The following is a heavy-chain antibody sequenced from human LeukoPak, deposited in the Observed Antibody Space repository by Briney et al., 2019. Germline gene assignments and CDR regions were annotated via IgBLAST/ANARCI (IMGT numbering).Heavy chain of an antibody. CDR3: AKRGMTTIKEGFDY. CDR1: GFTFSSYA. CDR2: ISDSGRST. V-gene: IGHV3-23*01. J-gene: IGHJ4*02. Sequence: SGGSLRLSCAASGFTFSSYARSWVGQAPGKGREWVSAISDSGRSTYYVDSVKGRFSISRDNSKNTLFLQMNSLRAEDTAVYYCAKRGMTTIKEGFDYWGQGTLVTVSS. D-gene: IGHD5-24*01.